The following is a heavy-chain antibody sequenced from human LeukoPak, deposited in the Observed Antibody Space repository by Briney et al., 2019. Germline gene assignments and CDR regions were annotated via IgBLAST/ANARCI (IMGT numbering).Heavy chain of an antibody. CDR3: ASPRSYGPSSKPNDAFDI. J-gene: IGHJ3*02. CDR2: IYPGDSDT. D-gene: IGHD1-26*01. V-gene: IGHV5-51*01. Sequence: GESLKISCKGSGYSFTSYWIGWVRQMPGKGLEWMGIIYPGDSDTRYSPSFQGQVTISADKSISTAYLQGSSLKASDTAMYYCASPRSYGPSSKPNDAFDIWGQGTMVTVSS. CDR1: GYSFTSYW.